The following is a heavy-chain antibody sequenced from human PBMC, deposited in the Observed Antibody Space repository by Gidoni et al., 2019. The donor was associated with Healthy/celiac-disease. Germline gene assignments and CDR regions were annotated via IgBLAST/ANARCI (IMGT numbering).Heavy chain of an antibody. Sequence: ELQLVESGGGLVKPGGSLRLSCAASGFTFSNAWMSWVRQAPGKGLEWVGRIKRKTDGGTTDYAAPVKGRFTISRDDSKNTLYLQMNSLKTEDTAVYYCTSSYRTSCSHWGQGTLVTVSS. CDR1: GFTFSNAW. D-gene: IGHD2-2*01. CDR3: TSSYRTSCSH. CDR2: IKRKTDGGTT. V-gene: IGHV3-15*01. J-gene: IGHJ4*02.